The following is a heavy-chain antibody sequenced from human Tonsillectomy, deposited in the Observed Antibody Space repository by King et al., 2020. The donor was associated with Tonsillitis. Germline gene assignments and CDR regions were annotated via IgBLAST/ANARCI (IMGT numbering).Heavy chain of an antibody. Sequence: VQLVESGGGLVQPGGSLRLSCAASGFTFSSYAMSWVRQAPGKGLEWVSVISGSGGSTYYADSVKGRFTISRDISKNTLYLQMNSLRAEDTAVYYCAKVLHLNRVIVVVICVALDIWGQGTMVTVSS. V-gene: IGHV3-23*04. J-gene: IGHJ3*02. CDR3: AKVLHLNRVIVVVICVALDI. CDR1: GFTFSSYA. D-gene: IGHD3-22*01. CDR2: ISGSGGST.